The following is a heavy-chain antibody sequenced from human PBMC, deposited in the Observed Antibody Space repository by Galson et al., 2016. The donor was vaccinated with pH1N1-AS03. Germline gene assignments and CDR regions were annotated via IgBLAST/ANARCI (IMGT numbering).Heavy chain of an antibody. Sequence: SVKVSCKASGYIFTGFYVHWVRQAPGQGPEWMGWINPNSGVTNYAQKFQAWVTMTRDTSISTAYMELYGLKSDDTAVYYCARDPRGPCASTTCPTAYYFCRDGWGQGTTV. D-gene: IGHD2-2*01. V-gene: IGHV1-2*04. CDR3: ARDPRGPCASTTCPTAYYFCRDG. CDR1: GYIFTGFY. CDR2: INPNSGVT. J-gene: IGHJ6*02.